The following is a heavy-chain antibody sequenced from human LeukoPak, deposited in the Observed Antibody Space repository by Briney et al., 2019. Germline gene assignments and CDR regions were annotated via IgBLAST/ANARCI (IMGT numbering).Heavy chain of an antibody. J-gene: IGHJ4*02. D-gene: IGHD3-10*01. CDR1: GFTLDIYE. CDR2: ISGSGSAI. CDR3: VRVHPGSGSQYLDY. Sequence: GGSLRLSCAASGFTLDIYEINWVRQAPGRGLEWVSYISGSGSAIYSADSVRGRFSISRDNTKNSVYLQMNSLRVGDTAVYYCVRVHPGSGSQYLDYWGQGTLVTVSS. V-gene: IGHV3-48*03.